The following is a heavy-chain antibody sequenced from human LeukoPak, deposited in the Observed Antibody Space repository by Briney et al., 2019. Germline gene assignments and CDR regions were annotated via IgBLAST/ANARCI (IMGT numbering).Heavy chain of an antibody. Sequence: SETLSLTCTVSGGSITSSIYNWGWIRQPPGKGLEWIGSIYYTGSAYYNPSLKSRVTISVDTSNNQFSLMLNSVTAADTAVYYCATHSGSYNYYYYGMDVWGQGTTVTVSS. V-gene: IGHV4-39*01. CDR3: ATHSGSYNYYYYGMDV. CDR1: GGSITSSIYN. J-gene: IGHJ6*02. CDR2: IYYTGSA. D-gene: IGHD1-26*01.